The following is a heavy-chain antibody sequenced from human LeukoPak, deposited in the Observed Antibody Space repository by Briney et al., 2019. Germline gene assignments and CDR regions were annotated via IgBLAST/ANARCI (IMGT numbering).Heavy chain of an antibody. J-gene: IGHJ4*02. CDR2: ISSSSSTI. CDR1: GFTISSYS. D-gene: IGHD3-3*01. CDR3: ARDSITIFGVINY. Sequence: PGGSLRLSCAASGFTISSYSMNWVRQAPGKGLEWVSYISSSSSTIYYADSVKGRFTISRDNAKNSLYLQMNSLRAEDTAVYYCARDSITIFGVINYWGQGTLVTVSS. V-gene: IGHV3-48*01.